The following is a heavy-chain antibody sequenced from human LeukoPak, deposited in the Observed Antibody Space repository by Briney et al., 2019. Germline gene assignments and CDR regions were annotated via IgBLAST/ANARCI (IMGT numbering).Heavy chain of an antibody. CDR1: GGSFSGYY. D-gene: IGHD3-9*01. V-gene: IGHV4-34*01. CDR3: ARAYYGILTGAFPGWYFDL. Sequence: SETLSLTCAVYGGSFSGYYWSWIRQPPGKGLEWIGEINHSGSTNYNPSLKSRVTISVDTSKNQFSLKLSSVTAADTAVYYCARAYYGILTGAFPGWYFDLWGRGTLVTVSS. J-gene: IGHJ2*01. CDR2: INHSGST.